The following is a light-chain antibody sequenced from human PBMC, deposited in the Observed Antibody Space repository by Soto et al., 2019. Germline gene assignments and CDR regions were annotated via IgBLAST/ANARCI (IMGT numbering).Light chain of an antibody. CDR2: SAS. J-gene: IGKJ2*01. CDR1: QSIGTH. V-gene: IGKV1-39*01. Sequence: DLQMTQAPSSLPASVGDRVTLTCRTSQSIGTHLNWYQQKPGKAPKLLIYSASSLQSGVPSRLSGTGSGTDFTLTTSSLQPEDFATYYCQQSYTIPYTFGQGTKLEIK. CDR3: QQSYTIPYT.